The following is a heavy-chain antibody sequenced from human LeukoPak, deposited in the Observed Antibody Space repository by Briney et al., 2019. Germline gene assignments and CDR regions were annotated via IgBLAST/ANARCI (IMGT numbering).Heavy chain of an antibody. CDR1: GFTFSSYA. CDR3: AKDLSSSWYFPFDY. V-gene: IGHV3-23*01. CDR2: ISGSGGST. D-gene: IGHD6-13*01. J-gene: IGHJ4*02. Sequence: GGSLRLSCAASGFTFSSYAMSWVRLAPGKGLEWVSAISGSGGSTYYADSVKGRFTISRDNSKNTLYLQMNSLGAEDTAVYYCAKDLSSSWYFPFDYWGQGTLVTVSS.